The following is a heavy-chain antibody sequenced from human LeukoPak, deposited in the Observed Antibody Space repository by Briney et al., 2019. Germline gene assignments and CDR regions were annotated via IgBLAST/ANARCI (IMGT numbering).Heavy chain of an antibody. Sequence: PGGSLRLSCAASGFIFSDYYMSWIRQAPGKGLEWVSYSSSSSSYTNYADSVKGRFTISRDNAKNSLYLQMNSLRAEDTAVYYCARGAYYDILTGPFDYWGQGTLVTVSS. CDR2: SSSSSSYT. V-gene: IGHV3-11*05. CDR1: GFIFSDYY. D-gene: IGHD3-9*01. CDR3: ARGAYYDILTGPFDY. J-gene: IGHJ4*02.